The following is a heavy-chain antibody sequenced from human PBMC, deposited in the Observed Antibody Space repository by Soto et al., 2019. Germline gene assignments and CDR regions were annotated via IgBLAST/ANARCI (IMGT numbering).Heavy chain of an antibody. V-gene: IGHV1-2*02. CDR2: INPNSDDT. D-gene: IGHD3-16*01. CDR3: EKDLSSAYRFDN. Sequence: ASVKVSCKASGYTFTGYYMHWVRQAPGQGLEWMGGINPNSDDTSYAQKFKGRVTMTTDTSTRTVYMELRDLSSDDTAVYYCEKDLSSAYRFDNWGQENPVTVSS. CDR1: GYTFTGYY. J-gene: IGHJ4*02.